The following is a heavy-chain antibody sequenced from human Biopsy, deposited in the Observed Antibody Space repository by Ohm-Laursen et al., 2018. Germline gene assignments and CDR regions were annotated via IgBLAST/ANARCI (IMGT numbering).Heavy chain of an antibody. Sequence: TLSLTCTVSGVSINGGRYYWNWIRHHPGKGLEWIGYFRFEDRTSYNSSLKSRVTISADTSKNQFSLRLSSVTAADTAVYYCALGGGSYVNFDYWGQGTLVTVSS. CDR2: FRFEDRT. CDR3: ALGGGSYVNFDY. J-gene: IGHJ4*02. CDR1: GVSINGGRYY. V-gene: IGHV4-61*01. D-gene: IGHD1-26*01.